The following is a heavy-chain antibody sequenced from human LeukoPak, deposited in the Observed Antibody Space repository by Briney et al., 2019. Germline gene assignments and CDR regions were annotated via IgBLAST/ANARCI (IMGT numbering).Heavy chain of an antibody. CDR1: GFTVSSNY. Sequence: PGGSLRLSCAASGFTVSSNYMSWVRQPPGKGLEWVSVVYSGGSTYYADSVKSRFTISRDNTKNTLYLQMNSLSAEDTAVYYCAREVSGGYDYWGQGTLVTVSS. CDR2: VYSGGST. CDR3: AREVSGGYDY. J-gene: IGHJ4*02. V-gene: IGHV3-53*01. D-gene: IGHD2-15*01.